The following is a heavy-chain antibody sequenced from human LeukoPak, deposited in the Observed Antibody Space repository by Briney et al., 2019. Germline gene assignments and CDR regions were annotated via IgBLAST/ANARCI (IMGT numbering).Heavy chain of an antibody. CDR2: INPSGGST. D-gene: IGHD5-18*01. V-gene: IGHV1-46*01. CDR1: GYTFTSYG. Sequence: ASVKVSCKASGYTFTSYGISWVRQAPGQGLEWMGIINPSGGSTSYAQKFQGRVTMTRDTSTSTVYMELSSLRSEDTAVYYCASVRGYSYGLTDYWGQGTLVTVSS. J-gene: IGHJ4*02. CDR3: ASVRGYSYGLTDY.